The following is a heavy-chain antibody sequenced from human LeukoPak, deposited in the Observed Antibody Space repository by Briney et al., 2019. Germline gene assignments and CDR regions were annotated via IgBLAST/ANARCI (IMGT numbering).Heavy chain of an antibody. J-gene: IGHJ6*03. CDR3: TNYGVYTGYYFMDV. Sequence: GGSLRLSCAASGISVSSNYMSWVRQAPGKGLQWVSVIYVDGSTYYADSVKGRFTISRDNAKNSLYLQMNSLRAEDTAVYYCTNYGVYTGYYFMDVWGKGTTVTVSS. D-gene: IGHD4-17*01. CDR1: GISVSSNY. CDR2: IYVDGST. V-gene: IGHV3-66*01.